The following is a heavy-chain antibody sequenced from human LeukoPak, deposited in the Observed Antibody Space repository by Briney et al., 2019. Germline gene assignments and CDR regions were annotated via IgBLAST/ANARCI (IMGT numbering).Heavy chain of an antibody. Sequence: SETLSLTCAVYGGSFSDYSWSWLRQPPGRGLEWVGEINHSGGTNNNPSLMSRVIMSVDTSKNQFSLKVSSVTAADTAVYYCARVGYSYSINDWSRTGLGAYPTKNHYYMDVWGKGTTVTVSS. J-gene: IGHJ6*03. CDR3: ARVGYSYSINDWSRTGLGAYPTKNHYYMDV. CDR2: INHSGGT. V-gene: IGHV4-34*01. CDR1: GGSFSDYS. D-gene: IGHD5-18*01.